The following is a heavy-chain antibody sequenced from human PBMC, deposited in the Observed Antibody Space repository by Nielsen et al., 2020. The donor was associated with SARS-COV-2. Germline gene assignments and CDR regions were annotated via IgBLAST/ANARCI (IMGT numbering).Heavy chain of an antibody. D-gene: IGHD6-6*01. CDR1: DNSFNI. CDR2: ISANNGNV. J-gene: IGHJ4*02. CDR3: AKDIKGRIYSAPDY. V-gene: IGHV1-18*01. Sequence: ASVKVSCKASDNSFNIITWVRQAPGQGLEWMGRISANNGNVKYAQNLQDRVTMTADASTTTVFMDLRRLRSDDTAVYYCAKDIKGRIYSAPDYWGQGTLVTVSS.